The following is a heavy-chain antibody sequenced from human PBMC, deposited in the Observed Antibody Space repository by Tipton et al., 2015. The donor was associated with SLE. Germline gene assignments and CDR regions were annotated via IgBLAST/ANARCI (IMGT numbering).Heavy chain of an antibody. J-gene: IGHJ2*01. CDR1: GGSFSGYY. Sequence: TLSLTCAVYGGSFSGYYWSWIRQPPGKGLEWIGEINHSGSTNYNPSLKSRVTISVDTSKNQFSLNLSSVTAADTAVYYCARGGGISAGRFCDLGGGGTRVTVST. D-gene: IGHD3-3*02. V-gene: IGHV4-34*01. CDR2: INHSGST. CDR3: ARGGGISAGRFCDL.